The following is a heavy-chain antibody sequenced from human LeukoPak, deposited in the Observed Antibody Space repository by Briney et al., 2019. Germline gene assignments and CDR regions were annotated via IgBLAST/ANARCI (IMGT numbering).Heavy chain of an antibody. D-gene: IGHD6-13*01. CDR2: ISSNGGST. CDR3: ARGGPAAGRFDY. CDR1: GFTFSSYA. J-gene: IGHJ4*02. Sequence: GGSLRLSCAASGFTFSSYAMHWVRQAPGKGLEYVSAISSNGGSTYYANSVKGRFTISRDNSKNTLYLQMNSLRAEDTAVYYCARGGPAAGRFDYWGQGTLVTVSS. V-gene: IGHV3-64*01.